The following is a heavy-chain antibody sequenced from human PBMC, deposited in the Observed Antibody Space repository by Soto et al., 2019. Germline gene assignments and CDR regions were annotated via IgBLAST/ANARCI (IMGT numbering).Heavy chain of an antibody. CDR2: ISYDGSNK. CDR1: GFTFSSYG. J-gene: IGHJ6*02. D-gene: IGHD1-26*01. CDR3: AKDVVVGATTGLGDYYYYYGMDV. Sequence: GVSLRLSCAASGFTFSSYGMHWVRQAPGKGLEWVAVISYDGSNKYYADSVKGRFTISRDNSKNTLYLQMNSLRAEDTAVYYCAKDVVVGATTGLGDYYYYYGMDVWGQGTTVTVYS. V-gene: IGHV3-30*18.